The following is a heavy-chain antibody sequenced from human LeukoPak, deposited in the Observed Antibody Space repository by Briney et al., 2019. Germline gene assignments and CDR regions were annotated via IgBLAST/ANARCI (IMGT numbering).Heavy chain of an antibody. CDR3: ARDVGGYNRFDY. CDR1: GFTFSSYA. CDR2: ISYDGSNK. V-gene: IGHV3-30-3*01. J-gene: IGHJ4*02. Sequence: GGSLRLSCAASGFTFSSYAMHWVRQAPGKGLEWVAVISYDGSNKYYADSVKGRFTISRDNSKNTLYLQMNSLRAEDTAVYYCARDVGGYNRFDYWGQGTLVTVSS. D-gene: IGHD5-24*01.